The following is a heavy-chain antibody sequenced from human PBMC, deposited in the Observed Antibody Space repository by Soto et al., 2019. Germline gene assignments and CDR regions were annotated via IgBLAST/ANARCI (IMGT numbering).Heavy chain of an antibody. CDR3: ARGYCSSTSCYPGAYYDYGMDV. Sequence: GGSLRLSCAASGFTFSIYDMHWVRQATGKGLEWVSSIGTAGDTYYPGSVKGRFTISRENAKNSLYLQMNSLRAGDTAVYYCARGYCSSTSCYPGAYYDYGMDVWGQGTTVTVSS. CDR1: GFTFSIYD. D-gene: IGHD2-2*01. J-gene: IGHJ6*02. CDR2: IGTAGDT. V-gene: IGHV3-13*01.